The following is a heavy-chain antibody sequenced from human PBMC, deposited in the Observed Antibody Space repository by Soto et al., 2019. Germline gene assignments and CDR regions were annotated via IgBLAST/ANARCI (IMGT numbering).Heavy chain of an antibody. J-gene: IGHJ4*02. CDR1: GFTFSNYA. CDR3: AKDRGPFDY. V-gene: IGHV3-64*04. CDR2: ITNNGGST. Sequence: PGGSLRLSCSASGFTFSNYAIHWVRQAPGKGLEYVAAITNNGGSTYYADSVKGRFTISRDNSKNTLYLQMNSLRAEDTAVYYCAKDRGPFDYWGKGTLVTVSS.